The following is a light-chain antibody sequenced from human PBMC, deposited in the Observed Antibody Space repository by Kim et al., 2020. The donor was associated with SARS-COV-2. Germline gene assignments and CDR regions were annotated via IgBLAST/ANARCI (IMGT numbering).Light chain of an antibody. V-gene: IGKV1-27*01. J-gene: IGKJ1*01. CDR3: QNYDGAPWT. Sequence: ASVGERVTITCRASQDISNYVAWYQQKPGKVPKVLIYSASALRSGVPSRFSGSGSGTDFTLTISSLQPEDVATYYCQNYDGAPWTFGQGTRVEIK. CDR1: QDISNY. CDR2: SAS.